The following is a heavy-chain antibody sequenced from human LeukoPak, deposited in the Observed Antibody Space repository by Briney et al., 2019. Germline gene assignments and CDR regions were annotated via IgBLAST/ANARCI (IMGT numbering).Heavy chain of an antibody. J-gene: IGHJ4*02. CDR2: IYYSGST. CDR1: GGSISSGGYS. Sequence: SETLSLTCAVSGGSISSGGYSWSWIRQHPGKGLEWIGYIYYSGSTYYNPSLKSRVTISVDTSKNQFSLKLSSVTAADTAVYYCARTRDTAMVYDYWGQGTLVTVSS. V-gene: IGHV4-31*11. D-gene: IGHD5-18*01. CDR3: ARTRDTAMVYDY.